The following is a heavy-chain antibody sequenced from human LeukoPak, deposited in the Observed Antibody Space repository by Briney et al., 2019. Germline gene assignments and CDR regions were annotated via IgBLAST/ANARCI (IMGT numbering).Heavy chain of an antibody. J-gene: IGHJ5*02. CDR1: AASISSYS. CDR2: IYTSGST. V-gene: IGHV4-4*07. Sequence: SETLSLTCTVSAASISSYSWSWIRQPAGKWLEWIGRIYTSGSTNYNPSLKSRVAMSVDTSKNQFFLKLSSVTAADTAVYYCARDRSNWFDPWGQGTLVTVSS. CDR3: ARDRSNWFDP.